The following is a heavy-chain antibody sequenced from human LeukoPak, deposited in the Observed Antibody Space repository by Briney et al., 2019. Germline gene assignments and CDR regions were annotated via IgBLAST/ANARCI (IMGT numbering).Heavy chain of an antibody. CDR3: ATEIVATATAGGAFFDY. D-gene: IGHD2-2*01. J-gene: IGHJ4*02. CDR1: GFTFSAFW. CDR2: IKPDGSKK. Sequence: GGSLRLSCTASGFTFSAFWMSWVRQAPGKGLEWVANIKPDGSKKYYVDSLKGRFTISRDNANNSLYLRVNSLRAEDTAVYYCATEIVATATAGGAFFDYWGQGTLVSISS. V-gene: IGHV3-7*01.